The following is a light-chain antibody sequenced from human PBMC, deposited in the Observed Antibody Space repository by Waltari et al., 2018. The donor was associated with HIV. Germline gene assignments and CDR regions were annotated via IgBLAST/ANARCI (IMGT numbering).Light chain of an antibody. CDR2: EVT. V-gene: IGLV2-14*01. J-gene: IGLJ2*01. CDR1: ALNDYDY. Sequence: QSALTQPASVSGSPGQSITISCALNDYDYVSWYQRHPGKAPKVIIYEVTNRPSGLSNRFSGSKSGNTATLTISGLQPEDEADYFCTSYISGTTPVFGRGTRVTVL. CDR3: TSYISGTTPV.